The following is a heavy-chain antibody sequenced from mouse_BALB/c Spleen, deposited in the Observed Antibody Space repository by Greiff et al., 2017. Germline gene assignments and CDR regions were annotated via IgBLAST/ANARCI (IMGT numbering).Heavy chain of an antibody. CDR2: ISSGGSYT. J-gene: IGHJ2*01. D-gene: IGHD2-3*01. Sequence: EVQVVESGGDLVKPGGSLKLSCAASGFTFSSYGMSWVRQTPDKRLEWVATISSGGSYTYYPDSVKGRFTISRDNAKNTLYLQMSSLKSEDTAMYYCARVYDYFDYWGQGTTLTVSS. CDR1: GFTFSSYG. V-gene: IGHV5-6*01. CDR3: ARVYDYFDY.